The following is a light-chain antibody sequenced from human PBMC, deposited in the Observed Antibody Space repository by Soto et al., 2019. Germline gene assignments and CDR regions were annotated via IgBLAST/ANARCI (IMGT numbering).Light chain of an antibody. CDR2: RAS. Sequence: EIVLTQSPGTLSLSPGERATLSCRASQTISSSFLAWYQQKPGQAPWLLIYRASRRPPGIPDRFSGSGSWTDFTLTISRLEPEDFAVYYCHQFGSSPLDTFGPGTKVEIK. J-gene: IGKJ3*01. CDR3: HQFGSSPLDT. V-gene: IGKV3-20*01. CDR1: QTISSSF.